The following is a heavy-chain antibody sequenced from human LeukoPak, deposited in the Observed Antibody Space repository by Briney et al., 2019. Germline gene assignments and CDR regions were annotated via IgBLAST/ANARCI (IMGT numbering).Heavy chain of an antibody. Sequence: SETLSLTCTVSGGPISSGRYYWSWIRQPAGKGLEWIGRIYTSGSTSYNPSLKSRVTISVDTSKNQFSLKLSSVTAAATAVYYCARTPDCIGVSCYSSFDYWGQGTLVTVSS. CDR2: IYTSGST. D-gene: IGHD2-15*01. J-gene: IGHJ4*02. V-gene: IGHV4-61*02. CDR1: GGPISSGRYY. CDR3: ARTPDCIGVSCYSSFDY.